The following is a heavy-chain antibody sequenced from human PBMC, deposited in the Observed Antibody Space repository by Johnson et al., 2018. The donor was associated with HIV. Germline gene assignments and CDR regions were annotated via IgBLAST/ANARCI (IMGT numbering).Heavy chain of an antibody. CDR2: ISGSGSPT. CDR3: ARVATADDDAFDI. V-gene: IGHV3-48*01. D-gene: IGHD5-18*01. J-gene: IGHJ3*02. CDR1: GFSFSIYS. Sequence: VQLVESGGGLVQPGGSLRLSCAASGFSFSIYSMHWVRQAPGKGLEWVSSISGSGSPTYYTDSVKGRFTISRDNANNSLFLLMNSLRAEDTAVYYCARVATADDDAFDIWGLGTMVTVSS.